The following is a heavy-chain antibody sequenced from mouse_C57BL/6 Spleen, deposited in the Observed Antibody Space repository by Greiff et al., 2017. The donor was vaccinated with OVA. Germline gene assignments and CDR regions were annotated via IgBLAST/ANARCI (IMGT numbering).Heavy chain of an antibody. CDR3: TGLSYHMGV. V-gene: IGHV6-3*01. Sequence: EVQVVESGGGLVQPGGSMKLSCVASGFTFSNYWMNWVRQSPETGLEWVAQIRLKSDNYATHYAESVKGRFTISRDDSKSSVYLQMNNLRAEDTGIYYCTGLSYHMGVRGQGTTLTVSS. J-gene: IGHJ2*01. CDR2: IRLKSDNYAT. D-gene: IGHD1-1*02. CDR1: GFTFSNYW.